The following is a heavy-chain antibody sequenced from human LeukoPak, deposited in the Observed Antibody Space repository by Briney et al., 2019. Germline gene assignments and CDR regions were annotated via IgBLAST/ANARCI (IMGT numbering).Heavy chain of an antibody. J-gene: IGHJ6*03. D-gene: IGHD2-21*02. CDR1: GGSISSSSYY. CDR2: IYYSGST. CDR3: ATIRGDYYVQDYGYYYYMDV. Sequence: PSETLSLTCTVSGGSISSSSYYWGWIRQPPGKGLEWIGSIYYSGSTYYNPSLKSRVTISVDTSKNQFSLKLSSVTAADTAVYYCATIRGDYYVQDYGYYYYMDVWGKGTTVTVSS. V-gene: IGHV4-39*07.